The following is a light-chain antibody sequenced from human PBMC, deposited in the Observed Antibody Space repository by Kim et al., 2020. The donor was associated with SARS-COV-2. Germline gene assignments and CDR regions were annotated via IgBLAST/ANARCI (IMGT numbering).Light chain of an antibody. CDR2: QHS. V-gene: IGLV3-1*01. CDR1: KLGDKY. J-gene: IGLJ2*01. Sequence: SYELTQPPSVSVSPGQTASITCSGDKLGDKYACWYHQKPGQSPVLVIYQHSKRPSGIPERLSGSNSGNTATLTISGTQAMDEADYYCQAWDSSMVFGGGTQLTVL. CDR3: QAWDSSMV.